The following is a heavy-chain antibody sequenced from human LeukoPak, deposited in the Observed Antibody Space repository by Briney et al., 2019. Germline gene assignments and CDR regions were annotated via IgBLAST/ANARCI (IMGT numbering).Heavy chain of an antibody. CDR2: IIPIFGTA. CDR1: GGTFSSYA. J-gene: IGHJ4*02. Sequence: SVKVSCKASGGTFSSYAISWVRQAPGQGLEWMGGIIPIFGTAHYAQKFQGRVTITADESTSTAYMELSSLRSEDTAVYYCAWSGYSYGTIDYWGQGTLVTVSS. CDR3: AWSGYSYGTIDY. V-gene: IGHV1-69*13. D-gene: IGHD5-18*01.